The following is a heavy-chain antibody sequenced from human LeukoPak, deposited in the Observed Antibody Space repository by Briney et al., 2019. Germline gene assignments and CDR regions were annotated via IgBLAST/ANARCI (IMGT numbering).Heavy chain of an antibody. CDR3: VRDRGVGAAGAFDY. J-gene: IGHJ4*02. V-gene: IGHV4-30-4*07. CDR1: GGSISSGGYS. CDR2: IYYSGST. D-gene: IGHD1-26*01. Sequence: RSETLSLTCAVSGGSISSGGYSWSWIRQPPGKGLEWIGYIYYSGSTYYNPSLKSRVTISVDTSKNQFSLKLSSVTAADTAVYYCVRDRGVGAAGAFDYWGQGTLVTVSS.